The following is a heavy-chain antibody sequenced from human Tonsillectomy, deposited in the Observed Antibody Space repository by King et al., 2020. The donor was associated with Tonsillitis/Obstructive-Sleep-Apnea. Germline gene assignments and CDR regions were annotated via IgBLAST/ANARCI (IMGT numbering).Heavy chain of an antibody. CDR3: ARSYGSGSYFDY. V-gene: IGHV4-59*01. CDR2: IHYSGST. J-gene: IGHJ4*02. Sequence: VQLQESGPGLVRPSETLSLTCTVSGGSISSYYWSWIRQPPGKGLEWIGYIHYSGSTKYNPSLKSRVTISVDTSKNQFSLKLSSVTAADTAVYYCARSYGSGSYFDYWGQGALVSASS. D-gene: IGHD3-10*01. CDR1: GGSISSYY.